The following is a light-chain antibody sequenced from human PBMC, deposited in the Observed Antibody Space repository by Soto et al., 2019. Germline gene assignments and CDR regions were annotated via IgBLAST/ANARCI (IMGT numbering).Light chain of an antibody. J-gene: IGLJ2*01. CDR2: GNN. CDR3: QSFDTRLNSVV. CDR1: SSNIGAGYD. Sequence: QAVVTQPPSVSGAPGQRVTISCTGSSSNIGAGYDVHWYQQFPGTAPKLLIYGNNNRPSGVPDRFSGSKSGTSASLAITGLQADDEADYYCQSFDTRLNSVVFGGGTKLTVL. V-gene: IGLV1-40*01.